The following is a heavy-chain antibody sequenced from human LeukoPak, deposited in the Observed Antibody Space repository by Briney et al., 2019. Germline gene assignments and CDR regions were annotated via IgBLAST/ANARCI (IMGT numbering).Heavy chain of an antibody. Sequence: SGTLSLTCAVSGGSISSNNWWGWVRQPPGKGLEWIGEIYHSGSPNYNPSLKSRVTISVDKSRNHFSLNLSSVTAADTAVCYCARVNINNWHSCDYWGQGTLVTVSS. CDR1: GGSISSNNW. D-gene: IGHD1-1*01. J-gene: IGHJ4*02. V-gene: IGHV4-4*02. CDR2: IYHSGSP. CDR3: ARVNINNWHSCDY.